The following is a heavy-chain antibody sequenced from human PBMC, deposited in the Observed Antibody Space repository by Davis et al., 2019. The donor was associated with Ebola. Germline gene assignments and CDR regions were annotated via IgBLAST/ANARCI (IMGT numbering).Heavy chain of an antibody. CDR1: GFTFSSYA. D-gene: IGHD3-10*01. J-gene: IGHJ4*02. CDR3: AKGVTMVRGDLFDY. CDR2: ISGSGGST. V-gene: IGHV3-23*01. Sequence: GESLKISCAASGFTFSSYAMSWVRQAPGKGLEWVSAISGSGGSTYYADSVKGRLTISRDNSKNTLYLQMNSLRAEDTAVYYCAKGVTMVRGDLFDYWGQGTLVTVSS.